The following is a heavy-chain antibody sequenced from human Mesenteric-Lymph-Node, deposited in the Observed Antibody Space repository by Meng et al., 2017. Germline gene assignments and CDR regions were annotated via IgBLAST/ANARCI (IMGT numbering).Heavy chain of an antibody. CDR2: ISWNSGSI. Sequence: GGSLRLSCAASGFTFDDYAMHWVRQAPGKGLEWVSGISWNSGSIGYADSVKGRFTISRDNAKNSLYLQMNSLRAEDTALYYCAKGDYGDYSDAFDIWGQGTMVTVSS. CDR3: AKGDYGDYSDAFDI. V-gene: IGHV3-9*01. D-gene: IGHD4-17*01. J-gene: IGHJ3*02. CDR1: GFTFDDYA.